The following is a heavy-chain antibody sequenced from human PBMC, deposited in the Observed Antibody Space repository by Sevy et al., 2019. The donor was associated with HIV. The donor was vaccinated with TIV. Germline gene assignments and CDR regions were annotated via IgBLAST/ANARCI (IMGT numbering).Heavy chain of an antibody. CDR2: IFHTGKT. V-gene: IGHV4-39*01. D-gene: IGHD3-3*02. J-gene: IGHJ4*02. Sequence: SETLSLTCSVSGGSISKIGNYWGWVRQPPGERLEWIGDIFHTGKTNYNPSLKSRVTISLDTSKNQFSFKLSSVTAADTAVYYCANIYDYWGPGALVTVSS. CDR3: ANIYDY. CDR1: GGSISKIGNY.